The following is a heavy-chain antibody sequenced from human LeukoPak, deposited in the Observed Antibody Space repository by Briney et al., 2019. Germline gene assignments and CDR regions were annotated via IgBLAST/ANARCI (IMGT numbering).Heavy chain of an antibody. Sequence: GGSLRLSCAASGFTFSSSDMHWVRQPTGKGLEWVSAIGTIGDTYYPGSVKGRFTISRDNSKNTLYLQMNSLRAEDTAVYYCAKDVRSPLPPGIDYWGQGTLVTVYS. D-gene: IGHD3-16*02. V-gene: IGHV3-13*01. CDR2: IGTIGDT. CDR3: AKDVRSPLPPGIDY. J-gene: IGHJ4*02. CDR1: GFTFSSSD.